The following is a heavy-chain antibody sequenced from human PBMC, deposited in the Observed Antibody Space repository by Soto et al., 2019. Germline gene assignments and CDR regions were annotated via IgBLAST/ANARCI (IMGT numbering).Heavy chain of an antibody. V-gene: IGHV1-8*01. D-gene: IGHD3-10*01. CDR2: MNPNSGNT. CDR1: GYTFTSYD. CDR3: ARGLSSPAATRYNYGSGSNSPGL. Sequence: AASVRVSCKASGYTFTSYDINWVRQATGQGLEWMGWMNPNSGNTGYAQKFQGRVTMTRNTSISTAYMELSSLRSEDTAVYYCARGLSSPAATRYNYGSGSNSPGLWGQGTLVSVSS. J-gene: IGHJ4*02.